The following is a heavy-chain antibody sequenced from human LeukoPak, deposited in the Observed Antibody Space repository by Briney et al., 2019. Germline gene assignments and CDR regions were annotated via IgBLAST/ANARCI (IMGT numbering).Heavy chain of an antibody. Sequence: ASVKVCCKASGDTFTSYDINWVRQASGQGLEWMGWMNPNSGNTGYAQKFQGRVTMTRSTSISTAYMELSSLRSEDTAVYYCARGPAAGTLNWFDPWGQGTLVTVSS. CDR1: GDTFTSYD. V-gene: IGHV1-8*01. CDR3: ARGPAAGTLNWFDP. J-gene: IGHJ5*02. CDR2: MNPNSGNT. D-gene: IGHD6-13*01.